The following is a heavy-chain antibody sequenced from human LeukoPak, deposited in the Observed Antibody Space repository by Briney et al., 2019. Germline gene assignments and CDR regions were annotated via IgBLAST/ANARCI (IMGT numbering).Heavy chain of an antibody. D-gene: IGHD3-22*01. CDR2: ISWNSGSV. V-gene: IGHV3-9*01. Sequence: GRSLRLSCAASGFPFDDHAMHWVWQAPGKGLEWVSGISWNSGSVGYADSVRGRFTISRDNAKNSLYLQMNSLRAEDTAVYYCARNYYDSSGLDAFDIWGQGTMVTVSS. CDR1: GFPFDDHA. CDR3: ARNYYDSSGLDAFDI. J-gene: IGHJ3*02.